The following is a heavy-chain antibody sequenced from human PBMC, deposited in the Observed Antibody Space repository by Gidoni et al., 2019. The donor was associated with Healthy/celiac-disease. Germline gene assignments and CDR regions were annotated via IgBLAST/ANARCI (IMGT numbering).Heavy chain of an antibody. CDR1: GGSISSGSYY. J-gene: IGHJ6*03. D-gene: IGHD3-3*01. V-gene: IGHV4-61*02. CDR3: ARDRDFWSGRMDV. CDR2: IYTSGST. Sequence: QVQLQESGPGLVKPSQTLSLPCPAAGGSISSGSYYWSWIRQPAGKGLEWIGRIYTSGSTNYTPALKSRVTIAVDTSKNQFSLKLGSVTAADTAVYYCARDRDFWSGRMDVWGKGTTVTVSS.